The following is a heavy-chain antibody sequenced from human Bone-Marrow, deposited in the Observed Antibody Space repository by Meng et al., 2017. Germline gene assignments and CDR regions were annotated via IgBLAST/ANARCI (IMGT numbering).Heavy chain of an antibody. D-gene: IGHD6-13*01. CDR3: ARGPLSAAGTMGYFQH. J-gene: IGHJ1*01. CDR2: IYYSGST. CDR1: GGSISSGGYY. V-gene: IGHV4-31*03. Sequence: LLPESALGLGKPSQTLSLTCTVSGGSISSGGYYWSWIRQHPGKGLEWIGYIYYSGSTYYNPSLKSRVTISVDTSKNQFSLKLSSVTAADTAVYYCARGPLSAAGTMGYFQHWGQGTLVTVSS.